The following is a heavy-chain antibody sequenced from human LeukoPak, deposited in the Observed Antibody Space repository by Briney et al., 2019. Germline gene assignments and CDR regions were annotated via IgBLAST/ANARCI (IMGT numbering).Heavy chain of an antibody. Sequence: PSETLSLTCTVSGYSITSNYSWGWIRQSPGKGLEWIGSVHHSRRSYYNPSLKSRLTISLDTSNKQFSLKVDSVTSADTAVYYCARLANYVPVYWGQGALVTVSS. V-gene: IGHV4-38-2*02. CDR3: ARLANYVPVY. D-gene: IGHD1-7*01. J-gene: IGHJ4*02. CDR2: VHHSRRS. CDR1: GYSITSNYS.